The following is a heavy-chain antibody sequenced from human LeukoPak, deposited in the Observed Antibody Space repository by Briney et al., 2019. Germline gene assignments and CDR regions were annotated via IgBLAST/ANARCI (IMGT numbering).Heavy chain of an antibody. CDR3: ARRRDGHDY. CDR2: IYTTGST. J-gene: IGHJ4*02. Sequence: PSQTLSLTCTVSGVSIANTFYYWNWLRQPAGKGLEWIGRIYTTGSTDYNPSLKSRVTISLDTARNQFSLKLSSVTAADTAAYYCARRRDGHDYWGQGTLVTVSS. V-gene: IGHV4-61*02. CDR1: GVSIANTFYY.